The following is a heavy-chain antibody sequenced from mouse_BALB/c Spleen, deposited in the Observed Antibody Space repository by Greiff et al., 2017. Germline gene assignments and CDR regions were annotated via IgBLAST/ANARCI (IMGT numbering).Heavy chain of an antibody. CDR1: GFSLNSYG. D-gene: IGHD3-1*01. V-gene: IGHV2-9*02. CDR2: IWAGGST. Sequence: VKLVESGPGLVAPSQSLSITCTVSGFSLNSYGVHWVRQPPGKGLEWLGVIWAGGSTNYNSALMSRLSISKDNSKSQVFLQMNSLQTDDTAMYYCAREGYVYFDYWGQGTTLTVSS. CDR3: AREGYVYFDY. J-gene: IGHJ2*01.